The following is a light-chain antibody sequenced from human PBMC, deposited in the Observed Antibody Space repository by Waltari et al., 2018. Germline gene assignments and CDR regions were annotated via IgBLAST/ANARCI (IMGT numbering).Light chain of an antibody. V-gene: IGKV3-15*01. CDR3: QQFNDWSRT. CDR1: RSIRIN. CDR2: GAS. J-gene: IGKJ1*01. Sequence: EVVMTQSPATLSVSPGGRATLSCRASRSIRINLVWYQQRPGQAPRLLLYGASARATDIPPRLSGSGSWSAFVLPIISLQSGDAAVYYCQQFNDWSRTFGQGTKVEVK.